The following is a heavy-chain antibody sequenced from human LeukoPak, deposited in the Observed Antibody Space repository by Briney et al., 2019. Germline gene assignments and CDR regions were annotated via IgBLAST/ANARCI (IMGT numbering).Heavy chain of an antibody. D-gene: IGHD2-2*01. CDR2: INHSGST. CDR1: GGSFSGYY. Sequence: SETLSLTCAVYGGSFSGYYWSWIRQPPGKGLEWIGEINHSGSTNYNPSLKSRVTISVDTSKNQFSLKLSSVTAADTAVYYCARGPGKIVVVPAARQPFDYWGQGTLVTVSS. V-gene: IGHV4-34*01. J-gene: IGHJ4*02. CDR3: ARGPGKIVVVPAARQPFDY.